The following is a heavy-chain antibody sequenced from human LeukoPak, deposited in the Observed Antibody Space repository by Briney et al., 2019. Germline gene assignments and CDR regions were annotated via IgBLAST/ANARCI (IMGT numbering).Heavy chain of an antibody. CDR1: GFTFSSYD. D-gene: IGHD6-13*01. CDR3: ARGAAAGGYYYYGMDV. J-gene: IGHJ6*02. CDR2: IGTAGDT. Sequence: GGSLRLSCADSGFTFSSYDMHWVRQATGKGLEWVSAIGTAGDTYYPGSVKGRFTISRENAKNSLYLQMNSLRAGDTAVYYCARGAAAGGYYYYGMDVWGQGTTVTVSS. V-gene: IGHV3-13*01.